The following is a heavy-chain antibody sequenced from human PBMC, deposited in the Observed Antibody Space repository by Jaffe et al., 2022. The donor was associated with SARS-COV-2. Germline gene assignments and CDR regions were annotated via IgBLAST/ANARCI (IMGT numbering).Heavy chain of an antibody. J-gene: IGHJ2*01. CDR2: IKEDGSVR. V-gene: IGHV3-7*03. CDR1: EFTLSNHW. CDR3: ARVKGHWYLDL. Sequence: EVQLAESGGALVQPGGSLRLSCAASEFTLSNHWVSWVRQAPGKGLEWVAKIKEDGSVRFYVGSVEGRFTISRDNAKNSVYLQMHSLRAEDTAVYYCARVKGHWYLDLWGRGTLVTVSS.